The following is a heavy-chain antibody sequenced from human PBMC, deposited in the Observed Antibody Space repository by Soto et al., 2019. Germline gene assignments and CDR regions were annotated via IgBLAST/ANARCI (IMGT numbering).Heavy chain of an antibody. Sequence: QVQLVQSGAEVKKPGASVKVSCKASGYTFTSYGISWVRQAPGQGLEWMGWISAYNGNTNYAQKLQGRGTMTTDTSTSTAYMELRSLRSDDTAVYYCARGDYGDYTDSYNWFDPWGQGTLVTVSS. D-gene: IGHD4-17*01. J-gene: IGHJ5*02. CDR3: ARGDYGDYTDSYNWFDP. CDR2: ISAYNGNT. V-gene: IGHV1-18*01. CDR1: GYTFTSYG.